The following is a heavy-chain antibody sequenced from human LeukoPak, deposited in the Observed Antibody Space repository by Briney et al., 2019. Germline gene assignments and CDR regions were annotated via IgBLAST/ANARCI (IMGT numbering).Heavy chain of an antibody. CDR2: IYYSGST. CDR3: ARQRRMVGFDY. CDR1: GGSISSSSYY. V-gene: IGHV4-39*01. J-gene: IGHJ4*02. D-gene: IGHD2-8*01. Sequence: PSETLSLTCTVSGGSISSSSYYWGWIRQPPGKGLEWIGSIYYSGSTYYNPSLKSRVTISVDTSKNQFSLKLSSVTAADTAVYYCARQRRMVGFDYWGQGTLVTVSS.